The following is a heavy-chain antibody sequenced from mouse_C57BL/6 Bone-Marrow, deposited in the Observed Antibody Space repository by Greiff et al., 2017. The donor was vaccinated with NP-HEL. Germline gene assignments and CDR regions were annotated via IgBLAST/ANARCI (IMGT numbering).Heavy chain of an antibody. CDR3: ARSGDYGEVYFDY. CDR2: IYPGGGYT. D-gene: IGHD2-4*01. CDR1: GYTFTNYW. Sequence: VQRVESGAELVRPGTSVKMSCKASGYTFTNYWIGWAKQRPGHGLEWIGDIYPGGGYTNYNEKFKGKATLTADKSSSTAYMQFSSLTSEDSAIYYCARSGDYGEVYFDYWGQGTTLTVSS. J-gene: IGHJ2*01. V-gene: IGHV1-63*01.